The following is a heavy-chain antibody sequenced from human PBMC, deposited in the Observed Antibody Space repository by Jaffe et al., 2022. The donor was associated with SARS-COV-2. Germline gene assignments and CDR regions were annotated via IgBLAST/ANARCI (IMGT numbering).Heavy chain of an antibody. V-gene: IGHV4-39*01. CDR1: GGSVSSSNYY. Sequence: QLQLQESGPGLVRPSETLSLTCTVSGGSVSSSNYYWGWIRQPPGKGLEWIGSMYYSGSTFYNPSLKSRVTISVDTSKNQFSLKLSSVIAADTAIYYCARIYRSGREVDYWGQGTLVTVSS. D-gene: IGHD3-10*01. J-gene: IGHJ4*02. CDR2: MYYSGST. CDR3: ARIYRSGREVDY.